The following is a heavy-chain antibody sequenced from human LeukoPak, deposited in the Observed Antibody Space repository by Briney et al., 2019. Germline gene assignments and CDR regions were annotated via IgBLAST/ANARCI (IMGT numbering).Heavy chain of an antibody. J-gene: IGHJ4*02. Sequence: GASVKVSCKVSGYTLTELSMHWVRQAPGKGLEWMGGFDPEDGETIYAQKFQGRVTMTEDTSTGTAYMELSSLRSEDTAVYYCATGKKQWLDRKWDFWGQGTLVTVSS. D-gene: IGHD6-19*01. CDR1: GYTLTELS. CDR3: ATGKKQWLDRKWDF. V-gene: IGHV1-24*01. CDR2: FDPEDGET.